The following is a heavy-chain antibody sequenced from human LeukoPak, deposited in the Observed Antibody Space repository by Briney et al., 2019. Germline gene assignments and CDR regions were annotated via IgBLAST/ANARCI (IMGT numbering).Heavy chain of an antibody. V-gene: IGHV4-61*02. D-gene: IGHD6-19*01. CDR1: GGSISSGSYC. CDR3: ASSALSYSSGWYGVENWFDP. Sequence: SETLSLTCTVSGGSISSGSYCWSWIRQPAGKGLEWIGRIYTSGSTNYNPSLKSRVTISIDTSKNQFSLQLSSVTAADTAVYYCASSALSYSSGWYGVENWFDPWGQGTLVTVSS. CDR2: IYTSGST. J-gene: IGHJ5*02.